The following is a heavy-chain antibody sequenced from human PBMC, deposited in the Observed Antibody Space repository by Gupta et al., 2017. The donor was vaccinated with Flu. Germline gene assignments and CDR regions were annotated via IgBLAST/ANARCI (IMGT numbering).Heavy chain of an antibody. Sequence: EVQLVESGGGLVQPGRSLRLSCAASGFTFDDYAMHWVRQVPGEGLEWVSGISWNGNRLEYADSGKGRFTISRDNAKNSLYLQMSRLRHEEPALYYCARDVDAVVADATPRFYYGWGFWGQGTTVTVSS. D-gene: IGHD1-1*01. CDR3: ARDVDAVVADATPRFYYGWGF. V-gene: IGHV3-9*01. J-gene: IGHJ6*02. CDR2: ISWNGNRL. CDR1: GFTFDDYA.